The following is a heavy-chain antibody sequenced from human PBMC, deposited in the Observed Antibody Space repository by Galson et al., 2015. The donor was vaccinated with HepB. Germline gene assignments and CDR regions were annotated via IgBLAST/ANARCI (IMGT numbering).Heavy chain of an antibody. J-gene: IGHJ5*02. CDR1: GFTFRSYA. CDR2: ISSNGGST. V-gene: IGHV3-64D*06. CDR3: VKGPGSAPLRNWFDP. Sequence: SLRLSCAASGFTFRSYAMHWVRQAPGKGLEYVSAISSNGGSTYYADSVKGRFTISRDNSKNTLYLQMSSLRAEDTAVCYCVKGPGSAPLRNWFDPWGQGTLVTVSS. D-gene: IGHD3-16*01.